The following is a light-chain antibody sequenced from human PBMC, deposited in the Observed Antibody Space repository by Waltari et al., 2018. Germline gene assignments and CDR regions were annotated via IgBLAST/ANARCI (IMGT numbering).Light chain of an antibody. CDR3: ATWDGSQRV. CDR2: DND. V-gene: IGLV1-44*01. J-gene: IGLJ1*01. CDR1: NFNIGSNH. Sequence: QSVVTQSPSASGTPGPMVTISCSGSNFNIGSNHECWFHQLPGTAPKLPIYDNDHRPSGVPDRFSGSKSGTSASLAISGLQSEDEADYYCATWDGSQRVFGTGTKVTVL.